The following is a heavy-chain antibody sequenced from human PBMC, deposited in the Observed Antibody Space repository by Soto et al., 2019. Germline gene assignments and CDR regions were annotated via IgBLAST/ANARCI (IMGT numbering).Heavy chain of an antibody. CDR3: ARDLGGYSYGPLGY. Sequence: GGSLRLSCAASGFTFSSYGMHWVRQAPGKGLEWVSYISSSSSTIYYADSVKGRFTISRDNAKNSLYLQMNSLRDEDTAVYYCARDLGGYSYGPLGYWGQGTLVTVSS. CDR1: GFTFSSYG. V-gene: IGHV3-48*02. D-gene: IGHD5-18*01. J-gene: IGHJ4*02. CDR2: ISSSSSTI.